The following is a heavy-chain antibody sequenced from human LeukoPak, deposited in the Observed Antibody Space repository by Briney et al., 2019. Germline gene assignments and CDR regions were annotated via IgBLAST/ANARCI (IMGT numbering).Heavy chain of an antibody. Sequence: GGSLRLSCAASGFTFSSYAMSWVRQAPGKGLEWVSAISGSGGSTYYADSVKGRFTISRDNSKNTLYLQTNSLRAEDTAVYYCAKDLERWLQLGYFQHWGQGTLVTVSS. CDR1: GFTFSSYA. CDR2: ISGSGGST. V-gene: IGHV3-23*01. D-gene: IGHD5-24*01. CDR3: AKDLERWLQLGYFQH. J-gene: IGHJ1*01.